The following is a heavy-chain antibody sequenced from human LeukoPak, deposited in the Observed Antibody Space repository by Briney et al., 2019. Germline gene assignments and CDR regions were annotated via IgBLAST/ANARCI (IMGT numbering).Heavy chain of an antibody. J-gene: IGHJ4*02. Sequence: TGGSLRLSCTASGFSFSFYSFNWVRQAPGKGLEWVSVIYSGGSTYYADSVKGRFSISRDNSKNTLYLQMNSLRAEDTAVYYCARGGTYCPDYWGQGTLVTVSS. CDR3: ARGGTYCPDY. CDR1: GFSFSFYS. V-gene: IGHV3-53*01. CDR2: IYSGGST. D-gene: IGHD1-26*01.